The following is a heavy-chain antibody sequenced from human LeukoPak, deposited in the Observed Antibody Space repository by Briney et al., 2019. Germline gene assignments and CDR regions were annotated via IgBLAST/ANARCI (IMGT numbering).Heavy chain of an antibody. Sequence: GESLKISRKGSGYSFTSYWISWVRQMPGKGLEWMGRIDPSDSYTNYSPSFQGHVTISADKSISTAYLQWSSLKASDTAMYYCARQIDDSGSYFFTIDYWGQGTLITVSS. V-gene: IGHV5-10-1*01. CDR3: ARQIDDSGSYFFTIDY. J-gene: IGHJ4*02. D-gene: IGHD3-10*01. CDR2: IDPSDSYT. CDR1: GYSFTSYW.